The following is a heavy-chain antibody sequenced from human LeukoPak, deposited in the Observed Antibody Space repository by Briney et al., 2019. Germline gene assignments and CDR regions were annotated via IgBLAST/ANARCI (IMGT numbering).Heavy chain of an antibody. CDR3: ARTERDSSGYSTAVAFDI. J-gene: IGHJ3*02. V-gene: IGHV4-59*01. Sequence: SETLSLTCTVSGGSISSYYWSWIRQPPGKGLEWIGHIYYSGSTNYNPSLKSRVTISVDTSKNQFSLKLSSVTAADTAVYYCARTERDSSGYSTAVAFDIWGQGTMVTVSS. D-gene: IGHD6-19*01. CDR1: GGSISSYY. CDR2: IYYSGST.